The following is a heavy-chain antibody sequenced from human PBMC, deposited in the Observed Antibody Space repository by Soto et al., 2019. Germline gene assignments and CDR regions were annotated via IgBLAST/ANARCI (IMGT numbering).Heavy chain of an antibody. Sequence: QVQLVESGGGVVQPGRSLRLSCAASGFTFSTYGMHWVRQAPGKGLEWVAVISYDGTNKYYTESVKGRFTISRDNSKNTLYLQMNSLRAGDTAVYYCAKDLKGRMLLWVYFDMDVWGQGTTVTVSS. CDR3: AKDLKGRMLLWVYFDMDV. D-gene: IGHD2-2*01. CDR1: GFTFSTYG. CDR2: ISYDGTNK. V-gene: IGHV3-30*18. J-gene: IGHJ6*02.